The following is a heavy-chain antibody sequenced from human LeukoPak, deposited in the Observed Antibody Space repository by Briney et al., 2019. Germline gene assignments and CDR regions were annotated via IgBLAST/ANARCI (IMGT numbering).Heavy chain of an antibody. CDR1: GFTFRNYA. CDR3: AKGEMTEPDY. D-gene: IGHD2-21*02. J-gene: IGHJ4*02. V-gene: IGHV3-23*01. CDR2: SSGNGGSATYT. Sequence: GGSLRLSCAGSGFTFRNYALSWVRQAPGKGLEWVSTSSGNGGSATYTYYADSVKGRFTISRDDSRDTVFLQMNSLRADDTAVYYCAKGEMTEPDYWGQGTLVTVSS.